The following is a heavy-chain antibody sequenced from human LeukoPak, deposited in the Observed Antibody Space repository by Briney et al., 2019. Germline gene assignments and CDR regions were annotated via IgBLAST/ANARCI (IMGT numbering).Heavy chain of an antibody. J-gene: IGHJ4*02. CDR3: ARLTYYDNSSYL. CDR1: GYSFTTYW. Sequence: GESLKISCKASGYSFTTYWIAWVRQMPGKGLECMGVIYPGDSDTRYSPSFQGQVTISADKSISTAYLQWNSLKASDTAMYYCARLTYYDNSSYLWGQGTLVTVSS. V-gene: IGHV5-51*01. CDR2: IYPGDSDT. D-gene: IGHD3-22*01.